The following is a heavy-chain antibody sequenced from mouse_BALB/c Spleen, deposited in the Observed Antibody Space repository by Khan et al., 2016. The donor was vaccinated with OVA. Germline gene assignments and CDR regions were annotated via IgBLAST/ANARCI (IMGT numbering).Heavy chain of an antibody. CDR1: GYSFTTDCM. Sequence: EVQLLESGPDLVKPSQSLTLSCTASGYSFTTDCMWYLLQKPAGNLQWLMGFSTASGCTSYPASLKSRFSISRDTSKNQLFLQTKTVTTEDTATYYGARSLYYNDGYALECWGRGTSVTVSS. D-gene: IGHD2-4*01. J-gene: IGHJ4*01. CDR2: STASGCT. CDR3: ARSLYYNDGYALEC. V-gene: IGHV3-2*02.